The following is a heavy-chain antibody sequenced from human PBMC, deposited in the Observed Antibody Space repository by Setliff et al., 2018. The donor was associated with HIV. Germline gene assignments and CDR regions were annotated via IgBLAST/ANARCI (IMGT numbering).Heavy chain of an antibody. CDR1: GGPFSGYY. J-gene: IGHJ3*02. D-gene: IGHD1-26*01. CDR2: INHSGST. V-gene: IGHV4-34*01. Sequence: PSETLSLTCAVYGGPFSGYYWNWIRQPPGKGLEWIGEINHSGSTNYNPSLKSRVTISVDTSKNQFSLKLISVTAADTAVYYCARDAGNYYAFDIWGQGTMVT. CDR3: ARDAGNYYAFDI.